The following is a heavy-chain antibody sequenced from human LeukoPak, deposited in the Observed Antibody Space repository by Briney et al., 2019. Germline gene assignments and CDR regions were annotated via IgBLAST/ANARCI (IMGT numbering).Heavy chain of an antibody. J-gene: IGHJ4*02. CDR1: GYSFISFW. CDR3: ARHVGATGEIDF. Sequence: GESLKISCQGSGYSFISFWNGWVRQMPGKGLEWMGIIYPRDSDTRYSPSFQGQVTISADKSTSTAYLQWSSLKASDTAMYYCARHVGATGEIDFWGQGALVTVSS. V-gene: IGHV5-51*01. CDR2: IYPRDSDT. D-gene: IGHD1-26*01.